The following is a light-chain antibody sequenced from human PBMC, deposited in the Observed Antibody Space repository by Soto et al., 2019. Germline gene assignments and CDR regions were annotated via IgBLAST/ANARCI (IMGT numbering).Light chain of an antibody. Sequence: EIVLSQSAATVSLSPGERATLSCRASQSVTSNALAWYQQKPGQAPRLLIYGVSSRATGIPDRFSGSGSGTDFTLTISSLEPEDFAVYYCQQRSKRPLTFGGGTKVDI. CDR3: QQRSKRPLT. CDR1: QSVTSNA. J-gene: IGKJ4*01. CDR2: GVS. V-gene: IGKV3D-20*02.